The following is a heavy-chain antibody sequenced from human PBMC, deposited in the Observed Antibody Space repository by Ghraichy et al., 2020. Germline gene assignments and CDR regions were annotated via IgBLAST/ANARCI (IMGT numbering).Heavy chain of an antibody. CDR3: ARRYSSSSTPFDY. D-gene: IGHD6-6*01. J-gene: IGHJ4*02. CDR2: IYYSGST. V-gene: IGHV4-39*01. Sequence: SETLSLTCTVSGGSISSSSYYWGWIRQPAGKGLEWIGSIYYSGSTYYNPSLKSRVTISVDTSKNQFSLKLSSVTAADTAVYYCARRYSSSSTPFDYWGQGTLVTV. CDR1: GGSISSSSYY.